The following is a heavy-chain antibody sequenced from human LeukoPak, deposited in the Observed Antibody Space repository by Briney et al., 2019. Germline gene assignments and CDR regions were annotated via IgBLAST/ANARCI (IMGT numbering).Heavy chain of an antibody. D-gene: IGHD4-11*01. V-gene: IGHV4-59*01. CDR1: GGSISSDY. J-gene: IGHJ4*02. CDR3: ARGFYSPAY. CDR2: IYYSGRT. Sequence: PSETLSLTCTVSGGSISSDYWSWIRQPPGKGLEWVGYIYYSGRTFYNPSLKSRVNMSVDTSKNQFSLKLSSVTAADTAIYYCARGFYSPAYWGQGTLVTVSS.